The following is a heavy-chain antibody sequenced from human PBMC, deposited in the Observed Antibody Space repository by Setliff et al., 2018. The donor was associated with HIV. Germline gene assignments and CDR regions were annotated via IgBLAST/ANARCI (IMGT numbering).Heavy chain of an antibody. Sequence: RASVKVSCKASGYTFTSYGISWVRQAPGQGLEWMGGIIPILGIANYAQKFQGRVTITADESTSTAYMELRSLTSDDAAVYFCARDNVDSDSRTYLHHWGQGTLVTVSS. CDR3: ARDNVDSDSRTYLHH. D-gene: IGHD3-22*01. CDR2: IIPILGIA. J-gene: IGHJ5*02. V-gene: IGHV1-69*10. CDR1: GYTFTSYG.